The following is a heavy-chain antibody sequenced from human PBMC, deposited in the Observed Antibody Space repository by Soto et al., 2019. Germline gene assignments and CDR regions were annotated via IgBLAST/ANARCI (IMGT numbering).Heavy chain of an antibody. CDR1: GYSFTSYW. Sequence: PGESLKISCKGSGYSFTSYWIGGVRQMPGKGLEWMGIIYPGDSDTRYSPSFQGQVTISADKSISTAYLQWSSLKASDTAMYYCARLVAAASYYYYGMDFWGQGTTVTVSS. V-gene: IGHV5-51*01. CDR3: ARLVAAASYYYYGMDF. D-gene: IGHD6-13*01. J-gene: IGHJ6*02. CDR2: IYPGDSDT.